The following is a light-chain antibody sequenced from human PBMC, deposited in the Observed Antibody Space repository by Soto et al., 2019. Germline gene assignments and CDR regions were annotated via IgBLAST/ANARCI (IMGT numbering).Light chain of an antibody. CDR1: QSVGSNY. CDR2: ATS. V-gene: IGKV3-20*01. Sequence: EVELTQSPGTLSLSPGERATLSCRASQSVGSNYLAWYQQKPGQAPRLLIYATSRRATAIPDRFRGSGSGTDFTLTISRLEPEDFAVYYCQQYGSSPLTFGQGTKVDIK. J-gene: IGKJ1*01. CDR3: QQYGSSPLT.